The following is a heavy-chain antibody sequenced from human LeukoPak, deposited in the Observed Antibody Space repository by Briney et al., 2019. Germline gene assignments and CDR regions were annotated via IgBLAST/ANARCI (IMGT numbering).Heavy chain of an antibody. CDR1: GGTFSSYA. Sequence: ASVKVSCKASGGTFSSYAISWVRQAPGQGLEWMGGIIPIFGTANYAQKFQGRVTITADKSTSTAYMELSSLRSEDTAVYYCARVSTVTTNWFDPWGQGTLVTVSS. D-gene: IGHD4-11*01. CDR2: IIPIFGTA. J-gene: IGHJ5*02. V-gene: IGHV1-69*06. CDR3: ARVSTVTTNWFDP.